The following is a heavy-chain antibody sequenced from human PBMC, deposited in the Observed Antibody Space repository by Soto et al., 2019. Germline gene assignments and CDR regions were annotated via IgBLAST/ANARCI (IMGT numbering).Heavy chain of an antibody. CDR1: VYSISIGSY. D-gene: IGHD6-19*01. CDR2: IYHGGTT. V-gene: IGHV4-38-2*02. Sequence: TSETLSLTCTFSVYSISIGSYGAWIRQPPGKGPEWIASIYHGGTTFYNPSLKSRITISVDTSNNQFSLKLTSVTAADTAVYYCARVHVMVVAGSTFDYWGHGTMVTVSS. CDR3: ARVHVMVVAGSTFDY. J-gene: IGHJ4*01.